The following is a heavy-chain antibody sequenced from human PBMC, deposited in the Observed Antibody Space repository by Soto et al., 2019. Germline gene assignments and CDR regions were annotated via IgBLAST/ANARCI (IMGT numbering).Heavy chain of an antibody. J-gene: IGHJ6*02. D-gene: IGHD6-6*01. CDR3: ARGHIEYSSSWYGMDV. V-gene: IGHV5-51*01. CDR2: IYPGDSDT. CDR1: GYSFTSYW. Sequence: GESLKISCKGSGYSFTSYWIGWVRQMPGKGLEWMGIIYPGDSDTRYSPSFQGQVTISADKSISTAYLQWSSLKASDTAMYYCARGHIEYSSSWYGMDVWGQGTTVTVSS.